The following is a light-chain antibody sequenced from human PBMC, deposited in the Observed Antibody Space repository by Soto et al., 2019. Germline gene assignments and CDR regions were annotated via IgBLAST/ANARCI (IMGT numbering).Light chain of an antibody. CDR2: RNN. CDR3: QVWDSISDHYV. Sequence: QSVLTQPPSASGTLWQRVTISCSGSSSNIGKNYVFWYQHLPGTAPKLLIYRNNQWPSGVPDRFSGSNSGNTATLTISRVEAGDEADYCCQVWDSISDHYVFGTGTKVTVL. CDR1: SSNIGKNY. J-gene: IGLJ1*01. V-gene: IGLV1-47*01.